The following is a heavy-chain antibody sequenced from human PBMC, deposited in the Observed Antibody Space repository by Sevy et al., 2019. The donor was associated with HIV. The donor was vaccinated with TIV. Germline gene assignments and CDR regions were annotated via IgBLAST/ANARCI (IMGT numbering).Heavy chain of an antibody. Sequence: GGSLRLSCAASGFTFDDYGMSWVRQAPGKGLEWVSGINWNGGSTGYADSVKGRFTISRDNAKNSLYLQMNSLRAEDTALYYCARDHGDILTGYYTRVAFDYWGQRTLVTVSS. J-gene: IGHJ4*02. D-gene: IGHD3-9*01. CDR1: GFTFDDYG. CDR2: INWNGGST. CDR3: ARDHGDILTGYYTRVAFDY. V-gene: IGHV3-20*04.